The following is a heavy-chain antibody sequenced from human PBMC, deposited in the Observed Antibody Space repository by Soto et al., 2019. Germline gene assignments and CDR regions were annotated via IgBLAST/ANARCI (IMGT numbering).Heavy chain of an antibody. D-gene: IGHD5-18*01. J-gene: IGHJ4*01. V-gene: IGHV4-34*01. CDR2: ISSYEGT. Sequence: SVTLCLTCTLAGGYLSYTSWSWIRQPPGKGLEWIGEISSYEGTNYNPSLRSRVTMSRDTSRNQLSLQLTSMTAADTAVYYCARGIDSAKAGYWDQGALVTVSS. CDR3: ARGIDSAKAGY. CDR1: GGYLSYTS.